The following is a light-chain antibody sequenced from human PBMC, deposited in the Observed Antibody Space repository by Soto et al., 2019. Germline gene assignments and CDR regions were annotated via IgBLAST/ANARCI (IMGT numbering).Light chain of an antibody. Sequence: QSALTQPRSVSGSPGQSVTISCTGTSSDVGAYNYVSWYQHHPGKAPKFMIYDVNKRPSGVPDRFSGSKSSNTASLIISGLQAEDEADYYCCSYAGSYTGVFGTGTKLTVL. J-gene: IGLJ1*01. CDR3: CSYAGSYTGV. V-gene: IGLV2-11*01. CDR1: SSDVGAYNY. CDR2: DVN.